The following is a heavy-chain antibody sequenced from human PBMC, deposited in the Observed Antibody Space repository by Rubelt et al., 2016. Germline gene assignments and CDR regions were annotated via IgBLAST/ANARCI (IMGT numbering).Heavy chain of an antibody. CDR1: GFTFRIYS. Sequence: EVRLVESGGGLEQPGGSLRLSCVASGFTFRIYSMNWVRQAPGQGLEWISYISGSTGIIYYADSVKGRFPISRDTAKNPLHLQRNSLRGEETAVYYCARASTKYSDTLTGYYDYLDYWGQGALVTVSS. CDR3: ARASTKYSDTLTGYYDYLDY. D-gene: IGHD3-9*01. CDR2: ISGSTGII. V-gene: IGHV3-48*04. J-gene: IGHJ4*02.